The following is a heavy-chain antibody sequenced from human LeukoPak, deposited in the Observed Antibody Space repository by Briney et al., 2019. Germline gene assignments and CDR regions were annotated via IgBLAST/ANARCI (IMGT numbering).Heavy chain of an antibody. CDR1: GDSVSSNSAA. Sequence: SQTLSLTCAISGDSVSSNSAAWNWIRQSLSRGLEWLGRTYYRSKWYNDYAVSVKSRITINPDTSKNQFSLQLNSVTPEDTAVYYCARSSGWYGDAFDIWGQGTMVTVSS. J-gene: IGHJ3*02. CDR3: ARSSGWYGDAFDI. D-gene: IGHD6-19*01. CDR2: TYYRSKWYN. V-gene: IGHV6-1*01.